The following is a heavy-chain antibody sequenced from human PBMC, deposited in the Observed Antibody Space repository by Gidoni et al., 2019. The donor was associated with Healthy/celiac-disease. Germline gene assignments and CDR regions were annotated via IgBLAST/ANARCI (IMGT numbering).Heavy chain of an antibody. D-gene: IGHD2-15*01. CDR2: ISGRGGST. J-gene: IGHJ6*02. CDR3: AKDKIRGIVVVVAAKDYYYGMDV. CDR1: GFTFRSYA. Sequence: EVQLLESGGGLVQPGGSLRRSCAASGFTFRSYAMSWVRQAPGKGLEWVAAISGRGGSTYDADSVKGRCTISRDNSKNTLYLQMKSLRAEDTAVYYCAKDKIRGIVVVVAAKDYYYGMDVWGQGTTVTVSS. V-gene: IGHV3-23*01.